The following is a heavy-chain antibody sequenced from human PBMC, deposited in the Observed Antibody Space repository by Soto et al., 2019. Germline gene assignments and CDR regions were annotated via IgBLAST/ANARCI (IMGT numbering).Heavy chain of an antibody. V-gene: IGHV1-18*01. Sequence: GASVKVSCKASGYTFTSYGISWVRQAPGQGLEWMGWISAYNGNTNYAQKLQGRVTMTTDTSTSTAYMELRSLRSDDTAVYYCARRRIGYDSSGYYSPNDYWGQGTLVTVSS. D-gene: IGHD3-22*01. CDR3: ARRRIGYDSSGYYSPNDY. CDR1: GYTFTSYG. J-gene: IGHJ4*02. CDR2: ISAYNGNT.